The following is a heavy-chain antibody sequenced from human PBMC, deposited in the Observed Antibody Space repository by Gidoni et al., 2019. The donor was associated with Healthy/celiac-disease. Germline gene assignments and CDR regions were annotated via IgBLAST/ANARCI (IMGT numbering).Heavy chain of an antibody. V-gene: IGHV1-3*01. CDR3: AREPYYDSLDAFDI. D-gene: IGHD3-3*01. CDR1: GYTFTRYA. Sequence: QVQPVQPGAEVKMPGASVKASCTSSGYTFTRYAMHWVRQAPGQRLEWMGWINAGNGNTKYSQKFQGRGTITRDTSASTAYMELSSLRSEDTAVYYCAREPYYDSLDAFDIWGQGTMVTVSS. J-gene: IGHJ3*02. CDR2: INAGNGNT.